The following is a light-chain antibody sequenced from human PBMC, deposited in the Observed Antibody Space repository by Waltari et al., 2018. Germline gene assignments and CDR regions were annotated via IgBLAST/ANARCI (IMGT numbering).Light chain of an antibody. CDR2: DVS. V-gene: IGLV2-8*01. Sequence: QSALTQPPSASGSPGQSVTLPCTGTPSDIGGYKFVPWFQQHPGKAPKLVIYDVSERPSGVPDRFSGSKSGSTATLTVSGLQAEDEADYYCSSYGGKNNLIFGGGTTLTVL. J-gene: IGLJ2*01. CDR3: SSYGGKNNLI. CDR1: PSDIGGYKF.